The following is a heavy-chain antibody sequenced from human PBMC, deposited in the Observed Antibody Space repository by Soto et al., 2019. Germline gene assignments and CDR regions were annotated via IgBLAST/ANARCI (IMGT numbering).Heavy chain of an antibody. J-gene: IGHJ5*02. CDR3: ARVKAAAGRGTFDP. CDR1: GGSISSGGYY. CDR2: IYYSGST. D-gene: IGHD6-13*01. Sequence: QVQLQESGPGLVKPSQTLSLTCTVSGGSISSGGYYWSWIRQHPGKGLEWIGYIYYSGSTYYNPSLKSRVTIAVDASNNQFSLKLSSVIAADTAVYYCARVKAAAGRGTFDPWGQGTLVTVSS. V-gene: IGHV4-31*03.